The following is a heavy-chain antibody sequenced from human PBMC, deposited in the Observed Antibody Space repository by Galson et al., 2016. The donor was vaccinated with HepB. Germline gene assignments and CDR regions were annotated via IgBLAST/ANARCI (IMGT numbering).Heavy chain of an antibody. Sequence: SLRLSCAASGFTLSSYGMHWVRQAPGKGLEWVAVIWYDGGNKYYAESVKGRFTISRDTSKNTLYLQMTSLRVEDTAVYYCAKSGRYYGVDHFDYWGQGTLVTVSS. CDR1: GFTLSSYG. D-gene: IGHD4-17*01. V-gene: IGHV3-33*06. J-gene: IGHJ4*02. CDR3: AKSGRYYGVDHFDY. CDR2: IWYDGGNK.